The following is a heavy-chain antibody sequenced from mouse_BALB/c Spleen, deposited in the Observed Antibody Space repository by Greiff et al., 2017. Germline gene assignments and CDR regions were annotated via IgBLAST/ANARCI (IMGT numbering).Heavy chain of an antibody. CDR2: INPYNGDT. CDR3: ASMVTAY. Sequence: VQLQQSGPELVKPGASVKISCKASGYSFTGYFMNWVMQSHGKSLEWIGRINPYNGDTFYNQKFKGKATLTVDKSSSTAHMELRSLASEDSAVYYCASMVTAYWGQGTLVTVSA. D-gene: IGHD2-1*01. CDR1: GYSFTGYF. J-gene: IGHJ3*01. V-gene: IGHV1-20*02.